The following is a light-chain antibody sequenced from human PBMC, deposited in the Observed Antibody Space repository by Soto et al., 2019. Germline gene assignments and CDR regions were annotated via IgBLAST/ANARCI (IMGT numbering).Light chain of an antibody. J-gene: IGLJ2*01. V-gene: IGLV1-40*01. CDR3: QSYDSSLNAVV. Sequence: QSVLTQPPSVSGAPGQRVTISCTGSSSNIGAGYDVHWYQQLPGTAPKLLIYVNSNRPSGVPDRFSGSKSGTSASLAITGLQAEGEADYYCQSYDSSLNAVVFGGGTKLTVL. CDR1: SSNIGAGYD. CDR2: VNS.